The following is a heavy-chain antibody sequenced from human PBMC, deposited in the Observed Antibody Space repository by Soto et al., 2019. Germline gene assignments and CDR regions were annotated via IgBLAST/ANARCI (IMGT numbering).Heavy chain of an antibody. CDR2: IYYSGST. D-gene: IGHD2-2*01. V-gene: IGHV4-30-4*08. J-gene: IGHJ5*02. CDR3: ARGEYQQFDP. CDR1: GGSISSGVYY. Sequence: SETLSLTCTVSGGSISSGVYYWSWIRQPPGKGLEWIGYIYYSGSTYYNPSLKSRVAIPVDTSKNQFSLKLSSVTAADTAVYYCARGEYQQFDPWGQGTLVTVSS.